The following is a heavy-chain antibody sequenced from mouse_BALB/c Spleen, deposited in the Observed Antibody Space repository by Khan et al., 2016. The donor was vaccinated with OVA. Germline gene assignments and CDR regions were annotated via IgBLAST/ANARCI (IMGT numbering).Heavy chain of an antibody. CDR3: SRSGYGFGAY. CDR2: INPGSGGT. CDR1: GYAFTDYL. J-gene: IGHJ3*01. V-gene: IGHV1-54*01. D-gene: IGHD3-2*02. Sequence: QVQLQQSGAELVRPGTSVKVSCKASGYAFTDYLIEWLKQRPGQGLEWIGVINPGSGGTHYNEEFMDRATRTADKSSSTAYMQLSSLTSDDSAFYFCSRSGYGFGAYWGPGTLVTVSA.